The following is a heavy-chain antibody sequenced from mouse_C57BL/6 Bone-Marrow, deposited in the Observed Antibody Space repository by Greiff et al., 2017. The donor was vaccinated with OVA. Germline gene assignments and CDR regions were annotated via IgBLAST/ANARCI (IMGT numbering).Heavy chain of an antibody. J-gene: IGHJ2*01. V-gene: IGHV5-17*01. CDR1: GFTFSDYG. CDR2: ISSGSSTI. D-gene: IGHD2-4*01. CDR3: AMIYYDYEGGCDY. Sequence: EVKVVESGGGLVKPGGSLKLSCAASGFTFSDYGMHWVRQAPEKGLEWVAYISSGSSTIYYADTVKGRFTISRDNAKNTLFLQMTSLRSEDTAMYYCAMIYYDYEGGCDYWGQGTTLTVSS.